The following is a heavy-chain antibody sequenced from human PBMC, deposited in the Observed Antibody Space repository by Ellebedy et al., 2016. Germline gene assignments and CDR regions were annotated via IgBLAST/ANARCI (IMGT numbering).Heavy chain of an antibody. V-gene: IGHV3-23*01. CDR1: GFTFSSYA. CDR3: ARDKPYDSSGYLPGDY. D-gene: IGHD3-22*01. Sequence: GESLKISXAASGFTFSSYAMSWVRQAPGKGLEWVSAISGSGGSTYYADSVKGRFTISRDNAKNSLYLQMNSLRAEDTAVYYCARDKPYDSSGYLPGDYWGQGTLVTVSS. J-gene: IGHJ4*02. CDR2: ISGSGGST.